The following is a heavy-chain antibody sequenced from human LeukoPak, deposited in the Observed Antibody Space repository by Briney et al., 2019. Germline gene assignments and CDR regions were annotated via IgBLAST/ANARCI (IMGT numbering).Heavy chain of an antibody. V-gene: IGHV3-11*01. Sequence: PGGSLKLSCAASGFSFSDHYMSWIRRAPGKGLEWLSYITGSSTIIKYADSVRGRFTISRDNSKNTLYLQMNNLRAEDTAAYYCASGSGSYRTPYYYMDVWGKGTTVTVSS. CDR2: ITGSSTII. CDR1: GFSFSDHY. D-gene: IGHD3-10*01. CDR3: ASGSGSYRTPYYYMDV. J-gene: IGHJ6*03.